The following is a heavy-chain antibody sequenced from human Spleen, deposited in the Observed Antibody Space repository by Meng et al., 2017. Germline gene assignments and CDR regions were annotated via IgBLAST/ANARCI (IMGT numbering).Heavy chain of an antibody. J-gene: IGHJ4*02. Sequence: GESLKISCAASGFTFSHYAMHWVRQAPGKGLEWVALTSYDGSKIYYTDSVKGRFTISRDNSQNTLYLQMNSLRPEDTAMYYCARDDTSGWYCFDYWGQGALVTVSS. CDR1: GFTFSHYA. V-gene: IGHV3-30*04. CDR3: ARDDTSGWYCFDY. D-gene: IGHD6-19*01. CDR2: TSYDGSKI.